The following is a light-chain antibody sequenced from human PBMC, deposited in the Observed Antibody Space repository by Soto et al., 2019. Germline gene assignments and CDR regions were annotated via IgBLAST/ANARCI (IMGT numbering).Light chain of an antibody. J-gene: IGKJ1*01. CDR1: HSVGNN. V-gene: IGKV3-15*01. CDR2: GAS. CDR3: QQYNNWHATWT. Sequence: EIVMTQSPATLSVSPGQSATLSCRASHSVGNNLAWSQQTPGQTPRLLIYGASTRATGFPARFSGSGSGTEFTLTITSLQSEDFAVYHGQQYNNWHATWTGGPATKVDI.